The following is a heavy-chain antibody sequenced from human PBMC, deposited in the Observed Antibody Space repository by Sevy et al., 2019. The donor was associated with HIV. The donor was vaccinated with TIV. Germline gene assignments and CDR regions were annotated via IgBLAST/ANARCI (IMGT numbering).Heavy chain of an antibody. CDR2: IIPIFGTA. CDR3: ASADYYDSSGYNYVAAFDI. D-gene: IGHD3-22*01. V-gene: IGHV1-69*06. Sequence: ASVKVSCKASGGTFSSYAISWVRQAPGQGLEWMGGIIPIFGTANYAQKFQGRVTITADKSTSTAYMELSSLRSDDTAVYYCASADYYDSSGYNYVAAFDIWGQGTMVTVSS. CDR1: GGTFSSYA. J-gene: IGHJ3*02.